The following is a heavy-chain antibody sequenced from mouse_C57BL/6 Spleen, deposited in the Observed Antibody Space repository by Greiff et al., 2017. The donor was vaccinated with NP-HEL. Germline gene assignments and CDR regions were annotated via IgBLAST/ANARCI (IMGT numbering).Heavy chain of an antibody. V-gene: IGHV1-55*01. J-gene: IGHJ2*01. CDR3: ASLYSTFNWVDY. CDR2: IYPGSGST. D-gene: IGHD2-5*01. Sequence: VQLQQPGAELVKPGASVKMSCKASGYTFTSYWITWVKQRPGQGLEWIGDIYPGSGSTNYNEKFKSKATLTVDTSSSTAYMQLSSLTSEDSAVYYCASLYSTFNWVDYWGQGTTLTVSS. CDR1: GYTFTSYW.